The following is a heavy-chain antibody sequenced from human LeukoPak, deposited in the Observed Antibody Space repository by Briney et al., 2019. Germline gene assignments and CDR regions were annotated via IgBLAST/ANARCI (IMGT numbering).Heavy chain of an antibody. CDR2: ISASGTTT. D-gene: IGHD4-11*01. CDR1: GFTFTTYA. J-gene: IGHJ4*02. V-gene: IGHV3-23*01. CDR3: AKVWDYSKRAYDY. Sequence: GGSLRLSCATSGFTFTTYAMTWVRQAPGEGLEWVSTISASGTTTYYGDSVKGRFTVSRDKSNSTVYLQMTSLSADDTAVYYCAKVWDYSKRAYDYWGQGTLVTVSS.